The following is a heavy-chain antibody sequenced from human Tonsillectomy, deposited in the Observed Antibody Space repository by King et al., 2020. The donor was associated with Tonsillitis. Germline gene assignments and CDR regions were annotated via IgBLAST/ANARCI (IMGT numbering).Heavy chain of an antibody. CDR2: ISRSSSYI. CDR3: ARDRIVGATRYYFDY. CDR1: GFTFSSYS. V-gene: IGHV3-21*01. J-gene: IGHJ4*02. D-gene: IGHD1-26*01. Sequence: QLVQSGGGLVKPGGSLRLSCAASGFTFSSYSMNWVRQAPGKGRDWVSSISRSSSYIYYADPVKGRFTISRDNAKNSLYLQMNSLRAEDTAVYYCARDRIVGATRYYFDYWGQGTLVTVSS.